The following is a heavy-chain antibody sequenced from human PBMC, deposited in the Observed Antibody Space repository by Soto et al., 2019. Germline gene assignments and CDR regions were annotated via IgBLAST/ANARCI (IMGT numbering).Heavy chain of an antibody. J-gene: IGHJ4*02. Sequence: QVQLVQSGAEVKKPGASVKVSCKASGYTFTGYYMHWVRQAPGQGLEWMGWINPNSGGTNYAQKFQGWVDMTRDTSISTAYMEPSRLRSDDTAVYYCARDARGDEAPMDYWGQGTLVTVSS. CDR3: ARDARGDEAPMDY. CDR1: GYTFTGYY. D-gene: IGHD3-10*01. CDR2: INPNSGGT. V-gene: IGHV1-2*04.